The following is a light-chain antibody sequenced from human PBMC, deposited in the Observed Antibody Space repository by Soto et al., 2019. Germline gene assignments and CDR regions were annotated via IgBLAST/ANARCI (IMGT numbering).Light chain of an antibody. CDR3: QQYGSSRT. V-gene: IGKV3-20*01. Sequence: TQSPSTLSASVGDRVTITCRASQSISSSLAWYQQKPGQAPRLLIYGASSRATGIPDRFSGSGSGTDFTLTISRLEPEDFAVYYCQQYGSSRTFGQGTKVDIK. J-gene: IGKJ1*01. CDR1: QSISSS. CDR2: GAS.